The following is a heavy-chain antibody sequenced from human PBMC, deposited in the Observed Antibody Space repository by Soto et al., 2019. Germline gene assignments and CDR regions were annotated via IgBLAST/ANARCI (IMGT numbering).Heavy chain of an antibody. CDR2: IYWNDDK. V-gene: IGHV2-5*01. Sequence: SGPTLVNPTHTLTLTCTFSGFSLSTSGVGVGWIRQPPGKALEWLALIYWNDDKRYSLSLKSRLTITKDTSKNQVVLTMTNMDPVDTATYYCARLYYDILTGYSLFDYWGQGTLVTVSS. CDR3: ARLYYDILTGYSLFDY. J-gene: IGHJ4*02. D-gene: IGHD3-9*01. CDR1: GFSLSTSGVG.